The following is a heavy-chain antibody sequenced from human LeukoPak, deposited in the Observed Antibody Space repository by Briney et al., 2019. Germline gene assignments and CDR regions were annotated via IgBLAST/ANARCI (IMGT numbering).Heavy chain of an antibody. V-gene: IGHV4-59*01. CDR3: VRDWNGDYFDY. CDR2: IYYSGST. D-gene: IGHD1-1*01. J-gene: IGHJ4*02. Sequence: PSETLSLTCTVSGGSISSYYWSWIRQPPGKGLEWIGYIYYSGSTNYNPSLKSRVTISVDTSKNQFSLKLSSVTAADTAAYYCVRDWNGDYFDYWGQGTLVTVSS. CDR1: GGSISSYY.